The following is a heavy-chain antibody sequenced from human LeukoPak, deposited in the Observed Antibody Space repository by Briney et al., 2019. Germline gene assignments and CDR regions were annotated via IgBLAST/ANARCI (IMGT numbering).Heavy chain of an antibody. V-gene: IGHV4-59*12. CDR1: GGSISSYY. D-gene: IGHD5-12*01. Sequence: PSETLSLTCTVSGGSISSYYWSWIRQPPGKGLEWIGYIYYSGSTNYNPSLKSRVTISVDTSKNQFSLKLSSVTAADTAVYYCARVVPYSGYEIDYWGQGTLVTVSS. CDR2: IYYSGST. CDR3: ARVVPYSGYEIDY. J-gene: IGHJ4*02.